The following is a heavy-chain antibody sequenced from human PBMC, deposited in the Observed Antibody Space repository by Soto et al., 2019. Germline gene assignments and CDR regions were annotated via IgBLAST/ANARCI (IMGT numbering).Heavy chain of an antibody. CDR2: ISGSGGST. CDR1: GFTFSSYA. J-gene: IGHJ5*02. Sequence: GGSLRLSCAASGFTFSSYAMSWVRQAPGKGLEWVSAISGSGGSTYYADSVKGRFTISRDNSKNTLYLQMNSLRAEDTAVYYCAKVKGSLYYYDSSGYYFDLWGQGTLVTVSS. V-gene: IGHV3-23*01. CDR3: AKVKGSLYYYDSSGYYFDL. D-gene: IGHD3-22*01.